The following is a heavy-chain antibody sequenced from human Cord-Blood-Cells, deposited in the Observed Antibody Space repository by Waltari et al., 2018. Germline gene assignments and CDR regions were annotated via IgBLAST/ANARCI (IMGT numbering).Heavy chain of an antibody. D-gene: IGHD5-12*01. CDR1: GGSFSGYY. J-gene: IGHJ6*02. CDR3: ARSDVDIVATIKDPDYYYGMDV. V-gene: IGHV4-34*01. Sequence: QVQLQQWGAGLLKPSETLSLTCAVYGGSFSGYYWSWIRQPPGTGLEWIGEINHSGSTNYNPSRKSRVTISVDTSKNQFSLKLSSVTAADTAVYYCARSDVDIVATIKDPDYYYGMDVWGQGTTVTVSS. CDR2: INHSGST.